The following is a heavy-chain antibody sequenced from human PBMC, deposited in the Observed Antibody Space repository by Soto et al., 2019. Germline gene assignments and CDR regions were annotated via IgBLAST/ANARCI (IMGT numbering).Heavy chain of an antibody. CDR3: AREFAFKTLLNSGSLHYDT. V-gene: IGHV1-2*02. CDR1: GYTFTDFH. D-gene: IGHD1-26*01. Sequence: QVQLVQSGAEVKKPGTSVRVSCKASGYTFTDFHIHWLRQAPGQGLEWMGWINPSSGGTKYVYHFQGRVTMTPYTAVSTAYLEMSRLTSDDTAVYFCAREFAFKTLLNSGSLHYDTWGQGTLVTVSS. CDR2: INPSSGGT. J-gene: IGHJ5*02.